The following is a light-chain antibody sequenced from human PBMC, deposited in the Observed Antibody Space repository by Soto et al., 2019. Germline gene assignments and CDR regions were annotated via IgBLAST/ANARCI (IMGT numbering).Light chain of an antibody. CDR3: AAWDDSLNGPV. Sequence: QPVLTQPHSASGTPGQRVTISCSGSSSNIGTSSVHWFQQLPGTAPKLLISTTNQRPSGVPERFSGSKSGTSASLAISGLQYEDDGDYYCAAWDDSLNGPVFGTGTKLTVL. V-gene: IGLV1-44*01. CDR1: SSNIGTSS. CDR2: TTN. J-gene: IGLJ1*01.